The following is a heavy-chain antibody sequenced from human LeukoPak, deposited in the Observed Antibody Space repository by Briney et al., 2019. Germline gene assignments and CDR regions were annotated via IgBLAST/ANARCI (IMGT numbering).Heavy chain of an antibody. CDR1: GYTFTSYD. CDR2: ISAYNGNT. CDR3: ARVAHYYDSSGPEIDY. V-gene: IGHV1-18*01. J-gene: IGHJ4*02. Sequence: ASVKVSCKASGYTFTSYDINWVRQATGQGLEWMGWISAYNGNTNYAQKLQGRVTMTTDTSTSTAYMELRSLRSDDTAVYYCARVAHYYDSSGPEIDYWGQGTLVTVSS. D-gene: IGHD3-22*01.